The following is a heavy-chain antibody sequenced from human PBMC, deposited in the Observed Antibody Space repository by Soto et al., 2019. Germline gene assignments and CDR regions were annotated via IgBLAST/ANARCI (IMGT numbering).Heavy chain of an antibody. D-gene: IGHD3-9*01. Sequence: GSLRLSCAASGFTFSSYGMNWIRQAPGKGLEWVAVISYDGSNKYYADSVKGRFTISRDSSKNMLYLQMNSLRAEDTALYYCATGTHYDILTGYLYYYYGMDVWGQGTTVTVS. V-gene: IGHV3-30*03. CDR1: GFTFSSYG. CDR2: ISYDGSNK. CDR3: ATGTHYDILTGYLYYYYGMDV. J-gene: IGHJ6*02.